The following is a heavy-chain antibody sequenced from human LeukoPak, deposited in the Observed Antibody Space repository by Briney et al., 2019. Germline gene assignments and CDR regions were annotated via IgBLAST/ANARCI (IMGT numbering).Heavy chain of an antibody. D-gene: IGHD5-12*01. CDR3: AHEKGYSGYDITT. CDR2: ISSSGSTI. CDR1: GFTFSDYY. V-gene: IGHV3-11*01. Sequence: PGGSLRLSCAASGFTFSDYYMSWIRQAPGKGLEWVSYISSSGSTIYYADSVKGRFTISRDNAKNSLYLQMNSLRSDDTAVYYCAHEKGYSGYDITTWGQGTLVTVSS. J-gene: IGHJ4*02.